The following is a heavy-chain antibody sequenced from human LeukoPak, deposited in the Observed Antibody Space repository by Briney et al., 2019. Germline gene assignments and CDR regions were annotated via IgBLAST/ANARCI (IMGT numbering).Heavy chain of an antibody. CDR2: IKEDGSDK. J-gene: IGHJ4*02. D-gene: IGHD6-19*01. Sequence: GGSLRLSCAASGFTFSRYWMTWVRQAPGKGLEWVAHIKEDGSDKYYVDSVKGRFTISRDNAKNSLYLQMNSLRAEDTAVYYCARIRGYSSGSPSDYFDYWGQGTLVTVSS. CDR3: ARIRGYSSGSPSDYFDY. CDR1: GFTFSRYW. V-gene: IGHV3-7*01.